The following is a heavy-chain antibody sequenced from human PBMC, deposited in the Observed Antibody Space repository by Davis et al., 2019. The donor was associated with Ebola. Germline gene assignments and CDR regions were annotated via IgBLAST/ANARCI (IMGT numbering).Heavy chain of an antibody. CDR1: GFTFSSYA. CDR2: ISGSGGST. D-gene: IGHD6-19*01. CDR3: AKGRRIAVAGTTFDY. V-gene: IGHV3-23*01. J-gene: IGHJ4*02. Sequence: GESLKISCAASGFTFSSYAMSWVRQAPGKGLEWVSAISGSGGSTYYADSVKGRFTISRDNSKNTLYLQMNSLRAEDTAVYYCAKGRRIAVAGTTFDYWGQGTLVTVSS.